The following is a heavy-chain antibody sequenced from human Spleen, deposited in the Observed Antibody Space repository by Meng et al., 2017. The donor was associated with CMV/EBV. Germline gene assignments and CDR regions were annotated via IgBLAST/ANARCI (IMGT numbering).Heavy chain of an antibody. CDR1: GGTFSSYA. CDR3: TRQLKTYYFDY. J-gene: IGHJ4*02. V-gene: IGHV1-69*05. Sequence: SVKVSCKASGGTFSSYAISWVRQAPGQGLEWMGGIIPIFGTANYAQKFQGRVTITTDESTSTAYMELNSLKTEDTAVYYCTRQLKTYYFDYWGQGTMVTVSS. CDR2: IIPIFGTA. D-gene: IGHD5-24*01.